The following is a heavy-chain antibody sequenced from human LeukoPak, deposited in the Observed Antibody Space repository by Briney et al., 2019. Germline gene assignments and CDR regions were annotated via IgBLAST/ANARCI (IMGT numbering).Heavy chain of an antibody. CDR3: TRQTYGDLRYNWFDP. D-gene: IGHD4-17*01. V-gene: IGHV4-59*01. Sequence: SETLSLICAVSGDSISGYYWSWIRQSPGKGLEWIGYIYYSGGTDYNPSLKSRVSISADTSKNQFSLKLRSVTAADTAVYYCTRQTYGDLRYNWFDPWGQGTLVTVSS. CDR2: IYYSGGT. J-gene: IGHJ5*02. CDR1: GDSISGYY.